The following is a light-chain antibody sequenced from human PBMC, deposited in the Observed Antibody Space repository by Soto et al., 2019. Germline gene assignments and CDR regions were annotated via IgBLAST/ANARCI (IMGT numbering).Light chain of an antibody. V-gene: IGLV2-14*01. Sequence: QSVLTQPASVSGSPGQSITISCTGTSSDIGGYDFVSWYQHQPGKAPKLMIYEVSSRPSGVSNRFSGSKSGNTASLTISGLQAEDEADYFCSSYTSSSTLVLFGGGTKLTVL. CDR2: EVS. CDR1: SSDIGGYDF. CDR3: SSYTSSSTLVL. J-gene: IGLJ2*01.